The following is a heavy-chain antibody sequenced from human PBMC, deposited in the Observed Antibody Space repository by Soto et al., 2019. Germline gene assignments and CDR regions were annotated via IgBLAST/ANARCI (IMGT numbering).Heavy chain of an antibody. CDR2: IYPGDSDT. J-gene: IGHJ4*02. CDR3: ARRVATTAFYDN. Sequence: AESLKISCKGSGYRFSSYWIGWVRQMPGKGLEWMGIIYPGDSDTRYSLSFQGQVTISADKSINTAYLQWSSLKASDTAMYYCARRVATTAFYDNWGQGTLVTVSS. V-gene: IGHV5-51*01. D-gene: IGHD5-12*01. CDR1: GYRFSSYW.